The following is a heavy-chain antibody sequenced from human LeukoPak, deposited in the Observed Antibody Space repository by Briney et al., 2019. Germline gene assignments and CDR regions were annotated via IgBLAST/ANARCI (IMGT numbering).Heavy chain of an antibody. J-gene: IGHJ4*02. CDR2: IIPIFGTA. CDR1: GGTFSSYA. D-gene: IGHD3-10*01. V-gene: IGHV1-69*05. CDR3: AREAIYYGSGSYFDY. Sequence: SVKVSCKASGGTFSSYAISWVRQAPGQGLEWTGGIIPIFGTANYAQKFQGRVTITTDESTSTAYMELSSLRSEDTAVCYCAREAIYYGSGSYFDYWGQGTLVTVSS.